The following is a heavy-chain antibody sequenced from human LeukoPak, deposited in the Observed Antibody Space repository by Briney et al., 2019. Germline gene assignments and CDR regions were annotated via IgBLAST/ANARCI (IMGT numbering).Heavy chain of an antibody. D-gene: IGHD3-22*01. CDR3: ARVRYYYDSSHD. CDR1: GYSISSGNY. CDR2: IYHSGST. Sequence: PSETLSLTCTVSGYSISSGNYWGWIRQSPGKGLEWIGTIYHSGSTYYNPSLKSRVTISVDTSKNQFSLRLSSVTAADTAFYYCARVRYYYDSSHDWGQGTLVTVSS. J-gene: IGHJ4*02. V-gene: IGHV4-38-2*02.